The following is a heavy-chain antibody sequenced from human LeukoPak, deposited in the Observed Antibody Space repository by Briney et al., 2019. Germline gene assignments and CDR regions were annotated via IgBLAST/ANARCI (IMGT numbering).Heavy chain of an antibody. J-gene: IGHJ4*02. CDR1: VGCMSSYY. V-gene: IGHV4-59*13. Sequence: SETLSLTCTVCVGCMSSYYWIGMRGSRGKAGVGIGYFYYSGSTNYNPSLKSRVTISVDTSKNQFSLKLSSVTAADTAVYYCARGGGYCSGGSCHIDYWGQGTLVTVSS. CDR2: FYYSGST. D-gene: IGHD2-15*01. CDR3: ARGGGYCSGGSCHIDY.